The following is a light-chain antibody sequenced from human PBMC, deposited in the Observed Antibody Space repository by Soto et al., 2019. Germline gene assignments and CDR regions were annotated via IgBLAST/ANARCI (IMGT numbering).Light chain of an antibody. Sequence: AIQMTQSPSSLSASVGDRVTITCRASQDIRNDLVWYQQKPGKAPKLLIYAASSLKSGVPSRFSGSGSGTDFTLTISSLRPEDFATYYCLQDNNYPLTFGPGTKVEI. J-gene: IGKJ3*01. CDR1: QDIRND. V-gene: IGKV1-6*01. CDR3: LQDNNYPLT. CDR2: AAS.